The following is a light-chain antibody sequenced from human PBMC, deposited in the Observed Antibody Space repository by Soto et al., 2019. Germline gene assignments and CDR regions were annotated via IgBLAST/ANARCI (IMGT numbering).Light chain of an antibody. CDR3: QQYDSYPLT. V-gene: IGKV1-5*03. Sequence: DIQMTQSPSTLSASVGDRVTITCRASQSISSWLAWYQKKPGKAPNLLIYKTSSLESGVPSRFSGSGSGTEFTLTVNSLQPDDFATYYCQQYDSYPLTFGGGTKGISN. J-gene: IGKJ4*01. CDR1: QSISSW. CDR2: KTS.